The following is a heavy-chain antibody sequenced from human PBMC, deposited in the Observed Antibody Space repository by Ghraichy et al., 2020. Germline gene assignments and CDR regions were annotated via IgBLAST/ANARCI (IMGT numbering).Heavy chain of an antibody. Sequence: GGSLRLSCAASGFTFSSYGIHWVRQAPGKGPEWVALISSDGSNKYYADSVKGRFTISRDNAKNTLYLQMNSLRAEDTAVYYCARDLAYYDILTGYYYYYGMDVWGQGTTVTVSS. CDR3: ARDLAYYDILTGYYYYYGMDV. V-gene: IGHV3-30*03. D-gene: IGHD3-9*01. CDR1: GFTFSSYG. J-gene: IGHJ6*02. CDR2: ISSDGSNK.